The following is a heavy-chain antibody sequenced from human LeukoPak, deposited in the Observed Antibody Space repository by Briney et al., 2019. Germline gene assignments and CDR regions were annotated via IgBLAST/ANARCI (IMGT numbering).Heavy chain of an antibody. V-gene: IGHV3-23*01. D-gene: IGHD2-2*01. CDR3: ALGRNIVIVPAAVFDS. CDR1: GFTFSNYA. J-gene: IGHJ4*02. CDR2: ISGSGGST. Sequence: GGSLRLSCAASGFTFSNYAMSWVRQAPGKGLEWVSAISGSGGSTYYADSVKGRFTISRDNSKNTLYLQMNSLRAEDTAVYYCALGRNIVIVPAAVFDSWGQGTLVTVSS.